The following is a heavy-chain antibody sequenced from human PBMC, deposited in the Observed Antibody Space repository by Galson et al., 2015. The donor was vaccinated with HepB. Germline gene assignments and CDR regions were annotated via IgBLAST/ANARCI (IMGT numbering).Heavy chain of an antibody. Sequence: SLRLSCAASGFTFSSYGMHWVRQAPGKGLAWVSRVNSDGSGTNYAASVKGRFTNSRDNAKNTLYLQMNSLRAEDTAVYYFARGLIGSEDYWGQGTLVTVSS. V-gene: IGHV3-74*01. CDR1: GFTFSSYG. D-gene: IGHD1-14*01. J-gene: IGHJ4*02. CDR2: VNSDGSGT. CDR3: ARGLIGSEDY.